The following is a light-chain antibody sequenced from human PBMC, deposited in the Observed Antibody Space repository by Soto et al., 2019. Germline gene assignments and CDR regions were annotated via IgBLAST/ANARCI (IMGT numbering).Light chain of an antibody. CDR3: QQYDNLPPL. CDR1: QDISNY. V-gene: IGKV1-33*01. CDR2: DAS. Sequence: DIQMTQSPSSLSASVGDRDTITCQASQDISNYLNWYQQKPGKAPKLLIYDASNLETGVPSRFSGNGSGTDFTFTISSLQPEDIATYYCQQYDNLPPLFGGGTKVEIK. J-gene: IGKJ4*01.